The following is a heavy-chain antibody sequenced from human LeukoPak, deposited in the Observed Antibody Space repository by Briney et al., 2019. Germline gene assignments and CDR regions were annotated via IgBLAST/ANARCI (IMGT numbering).Heavy chain of an antibody. V-gene: IGHV1-69*10. Sequence: SVRVSCKASGGTFSDYALNWVRQAPGQGLEWMGVFIPVLGTANSTQNFQDRVSITADISTHTVYMELSSLKSEDTAVYFCAGIPVFGVVLHQEPVWGKGTTVTVSS. CDR3: AGIPVFGVVLHQEPV. CDR1: GGTFSDYA. D-gene: IGHD2-8*01. J-gene: IGHJ6*04. CDR2: FIPVLGTA.